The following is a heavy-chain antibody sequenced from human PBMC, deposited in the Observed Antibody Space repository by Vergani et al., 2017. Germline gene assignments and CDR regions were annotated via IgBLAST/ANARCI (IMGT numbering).Heavy chain of an antibody. CDR2: IKQDGSEK. Sequence: EVQLVESGGGLVQPGGSLRLSCAASGSTFSSSWMSWVRQAPGKGLEWVANIKQDGSEKYYVDSVKGRFTISRDNAKNSLYLQMNSLRAEDTAVYYCARGGDYYGSGGDDYWGQGTLVTVSS. CDR3: ARGGDYYGSGGDDY. CDR1: GSTFSSSW. D-gene: IGHD3-10*01. V-gene: IGHV3-7*01. J-gene: IGHJ4*02.